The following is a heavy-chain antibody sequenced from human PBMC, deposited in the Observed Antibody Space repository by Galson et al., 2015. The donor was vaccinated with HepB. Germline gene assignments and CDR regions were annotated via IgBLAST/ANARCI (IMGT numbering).Heavy chain of an antibody. CDR2: IRTKAYDGTT. Sequence: SLRLSCAASGFTVSRNYMSWVRQAPGKGLEWVGIIRTKAYDGTTEYAASMRDRVTISADTSKKQFSLTLRSVTAADTAVYYCARAVRGVLIVHYFYYMDVWGQGTAVTVSS. V-gene: IGHV3-71*01. J-gene: IGHJ6*03. CDR3: ARAVRGVLIVHYFYYMDV. D-gene: IGHD3-10*01. CDR1: GFTVSRNY.